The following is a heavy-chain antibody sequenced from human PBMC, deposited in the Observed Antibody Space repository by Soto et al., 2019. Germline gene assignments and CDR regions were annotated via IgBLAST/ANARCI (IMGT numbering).Heavy chain of an antibody. D-gene: IGHD1-7*01. CDR1: GYTFTGYF. CDR3: ARDLQLRVCDY. V-gene: IGHV1-2*04. J-gene: IGHJ4*02. Sequence: ASVKVSCKASGYTFTGYFMHWVRQAPGQGLEWMGWINPNSGGTNYAQKFQGWVTMTRDTSISTAYMELSRLRSDDTAVYYCARDLQLRVCDYWGQGTMVTVSS. CDR2: INPNSGGT.